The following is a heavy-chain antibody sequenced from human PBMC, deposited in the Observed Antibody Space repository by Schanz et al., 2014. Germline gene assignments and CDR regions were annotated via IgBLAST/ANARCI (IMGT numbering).Heavy chain of an antibody. Sequence: EVQLLESGGGLVQPGGSLRLSCAASGFTFSSYWMHWVRQVPGKGLVWVSRIKSDGSSTSYADSVKGRFTISRDNAKNTVYIQMNSLRAEDTAVYYCARSRSGFYFDYWGQGTLVTVSS. V-gene: IGHV3-74*02. CDR3: ARSRSGFYFDY. CDR2: IKSDGSST. J-gene: IGHJ4*02. D-gene: IGHD1-26*01. CDR1: GFTFSSYW.